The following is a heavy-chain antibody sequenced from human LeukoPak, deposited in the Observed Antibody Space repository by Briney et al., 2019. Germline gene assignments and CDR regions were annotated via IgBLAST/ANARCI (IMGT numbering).Heavy chain of an antibody. V-gene: IGHV3-74*03. CDR2: INSDNST. J-gene: IGHJ2*01. CDR3: AREKGPGDWYFDL. D-gene: IGHD3-10*01. Sequence: GGSLRLSCAASGFSLSSYRMNWVRQSPGKGLVWVSRINSDNSTMYADSVKGRFTISRDNAKNTVYLQMNSLRAEDTAVYNCAREKGPGDWYFDLWGRGTLVTVSS. CDR1: GFSLSSYR.